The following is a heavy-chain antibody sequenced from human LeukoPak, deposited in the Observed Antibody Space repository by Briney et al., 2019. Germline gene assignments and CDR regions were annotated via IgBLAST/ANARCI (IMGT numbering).Heavy chain of an antibody. V-gene: IGHV3-33*08. CDR3: ARVVRGDYGLIDY. D-gene: IGHD4-17*01. J-gene: IGHJ4*02. Sequence: GGSLRLSCAASGFSFNNYAMSWVRQAPGKGLEWAAIIWYEGSTKYYADSVKGRFTISRDNSKNTLDLQMNSLRADDTAVYYCARVVRGDYGLIDYWGQGTLVTVSS. CDR1: GFSFNNYA. CDR2: IWYEGSTK.